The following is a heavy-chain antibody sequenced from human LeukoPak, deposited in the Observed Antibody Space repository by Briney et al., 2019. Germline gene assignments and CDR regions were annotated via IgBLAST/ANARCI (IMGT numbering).Heavy chain of an antibody. CDR1: GYTFTGYY. Sequence: LGASVTVSCKASGYTFTGYYMHWVRQAPAQGREGMGWINANSGGTNYAQKFQGRVTMTRDTSISTDYMELSRLRSDDTAVYYWARGRAARAPTCWFDPWGQGTGVTVSS. CDR2: INANSGGT. D-gene: IGHD5-18*01. J-gene: IGHJ5*02. CDR3: ARGRAARAPTCWFDP. V-gene: IGHV1-2*03.